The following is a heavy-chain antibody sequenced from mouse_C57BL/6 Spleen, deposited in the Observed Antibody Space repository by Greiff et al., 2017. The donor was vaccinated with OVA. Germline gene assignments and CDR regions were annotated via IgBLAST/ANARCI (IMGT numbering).Heavy chain of an antibody. V-gene: IGHV1-53*01. D-gene: IGHD6-1*01. CDR3: ARDEGPLFPWFAY. J-gene: IGHJ3*01. Sequence: QVQLQQPGTELVKPGASVKLSCKASGYTFTSYWMHWVKQRPGQGLEWIGNINPSNGGTNYNEKFKSKATLTVDKSSSKAYMQLSSLTSEDSAVYYCARDEGPLFPWFAYWGQGTLVTVSA. CDR1: GYTFTSYW. CDR2: INPSNGGT.